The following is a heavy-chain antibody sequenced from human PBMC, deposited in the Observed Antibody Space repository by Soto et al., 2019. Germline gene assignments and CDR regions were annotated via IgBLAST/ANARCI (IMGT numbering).Heavy chain of an antibody. Sequence: SETLSLTCTVSGGSISSGGFYWNWLRRQPGKGLEWIGYISDSGSTYYSLSLRSRLTLLVDTSRNQFSLRLNSVTAADTALYYCARGADNSYNWFDPWGQGILVTVSS. V-gene: IGHV4-31*03. J-gene: IGHJ5*02. CDR2: ISDSGST. CDR3: ARGADNSYNWFDP. CDR1: GGSISSGGFY. D-gene: IGHD1-20*01.